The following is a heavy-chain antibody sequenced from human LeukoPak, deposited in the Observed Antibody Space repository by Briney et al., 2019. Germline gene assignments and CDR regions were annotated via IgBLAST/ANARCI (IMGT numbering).Heavy chain of an antibody. CDR2: INSDGSST. V-gene: IGHV3-74*01. D-gene: IGHD2-2*01. CDR3: ATDVPAVTIFGY. CDR1: GFTFSTYW. Sequence: GGSLRLSCAASGFTFSTYWIHWVRQAPGTGLVWVSLINSDGSSTNYADSVKGRFTISRDNAKNTLYLQMNSLRAEDTAVYYCATDVPAVTIFGYWGQGTLVTVSS. J-gene: IGHJ4*02.